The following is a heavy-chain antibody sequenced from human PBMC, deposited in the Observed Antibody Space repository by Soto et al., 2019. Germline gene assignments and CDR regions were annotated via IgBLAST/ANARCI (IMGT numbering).Heavy chain of an antibody. D-gene: IGHD3-22*01. J-gene: IGHJ4*02. Sequence: HPGGSLRLSCAASGFTFSSYGMHWVRQAPGKGLEWVAVISYDGSNKYYADSVKGRFTISRDNSKNTLYLQMNSLRAEDTAVYYCAKLITTPEDYWGQGTLVTVSS. V-gene: IGHV3-30*18. CDR2: ISYDGSNK. CDR1: GFTFSSYG. CDR3: AKLITTPEDY.